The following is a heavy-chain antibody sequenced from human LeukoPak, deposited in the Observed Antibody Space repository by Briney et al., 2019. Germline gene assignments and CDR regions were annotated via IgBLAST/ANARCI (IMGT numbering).Heavy chain of an antibody. CDR3: ARLKYQLIFDY. CDR1: GFTVSSNY. CDR2: IYSGGRT. J-gene: IGHJ4*02. D-gene: IGHD2-2*01. V-gene: IGHV3-53*04. Sequence: GGSLRLSCVASGFTVSSNYISWVRQVPGKGLEWVSVIYSGGRTYYADSVEGRFTISRHSSKNTVYLQMNSLRVEDTAVYYCARLKYQLIFDYWGQGTLVTVSS.